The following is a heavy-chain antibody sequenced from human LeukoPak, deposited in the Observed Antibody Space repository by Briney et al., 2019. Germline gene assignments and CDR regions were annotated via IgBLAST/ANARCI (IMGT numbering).Heavy chain of an antibody. V-gene: IGHV3-21*01. D-gene: IGHD2-21*02. CDR3: ARDDGYTTFDS. J-gene: IGHJ4*02. CDR1: GFTFSSYS. Sequence: GGSLRLSCAVSGFTFSSYSMNWVRQAPGKGLEWVSYISSSSSYMYYADSVKGRFTVSRDNTKNSLYLQMNSLRADDTAVYYCARDDGYTTFDSWGRGTLVTVSS. CDR2: ISSSSSYM.